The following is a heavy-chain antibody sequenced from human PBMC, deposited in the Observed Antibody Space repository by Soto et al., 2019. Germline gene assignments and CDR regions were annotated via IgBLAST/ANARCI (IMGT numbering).Heavy chain of an antibody. CDR1: GYNFISYW. V-gene: IGHV5-51*01. CDR2: IYPGDSDA. J-gene: IGHJ4*01. CDR3: ARQAYFGSGTYYSDY. Sequence: PGESLKISCKASGYNFISYWIAWVRQMPGKGLEWMGIIYPGDSDATYSPSFEGQVTFSVDKSITTAYLQWISLKASDTAMYYCARQAYFGSGTYYSDYWGHGTQVTVSS. D-gene: IGHD3-10*01.